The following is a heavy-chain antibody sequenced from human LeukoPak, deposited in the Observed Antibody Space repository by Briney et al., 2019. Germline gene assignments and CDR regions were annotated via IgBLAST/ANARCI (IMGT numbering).Heavy chain of an antibody. CDR1: GGSISSSNW. Sequence: PSGTLSLTCAVSGGSISSSNWWSWVRQPPGKGLEWIGEIYHSGSTNYNPSLKSRVTISVDTSKDQFSLKLSSVTAADTAVYYCARVHHSLYSNYVDWGQGTLVTVSS. J-gene: IGHJ4*02. V-gene: IGHV4-4*02. CDR2: IYHSGST. CDR3: ARVHHSLYSNYVD. D-gene: IGHD4-11*01.